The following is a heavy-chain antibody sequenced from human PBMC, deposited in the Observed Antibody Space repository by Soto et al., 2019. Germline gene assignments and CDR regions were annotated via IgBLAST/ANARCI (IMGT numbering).Heavy chain of an antibody. CDR2: IYYSGST. Sequence: SKTLSLTRTITNASTSSYSRSWIRSPTGKGLELIGYIYYSGSTNYNPSLKSRVTISVDTSKNQFSLKLSSVTAADTAVYYCAGTRGYCSGGSCPTVVDYWGQGTLVTVS. J-gene: IGHJ4*02. CDR3: AGTRGYCSGGSCPTVVDY. V-gene: IGHV4-59*01. D-gene: IGHD2-15*01. CDR1: NASTSSYS.